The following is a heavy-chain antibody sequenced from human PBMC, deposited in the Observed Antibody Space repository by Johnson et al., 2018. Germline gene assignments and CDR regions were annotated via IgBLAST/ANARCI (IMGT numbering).Heavy chain of an antibody. Sequence: QVQLVQSGAEVKKPGSSVKVSCKASGGTFSSYAISWVRQAPGQGLEWMGGIIPIFGTANYAQKFQGRVTITADESTSTAYMELRSLRSEDTAVYYCASDPVGAMATTSNYYYDGMDVWGQGTTVTVSS. J-gene: IGHJ6*02. V-gene: IGHV1-69*12. CDR3: ASDPVGAMATTSNYYYDGMDV. D-gene: IGHD5-24*01. CDR2: IIPIFGTA. CDR1: GGTFSSYA.